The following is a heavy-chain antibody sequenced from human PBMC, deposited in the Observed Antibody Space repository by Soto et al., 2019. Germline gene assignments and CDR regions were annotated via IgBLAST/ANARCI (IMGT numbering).Heavy chain of an antibody. D-gene: IGHD3-22*01. J-gene: IGHJ4*02. CDR1: GYSFTAYG. CDR3: ARDRRHDDSKDF. CDR2: ISAFNGQT. Sequence: ASVKVSCKTSGYSFTAYGISWVRQAPGQGLEWMGWISAFNGQTKSAQKVQGRVSMTTDTSTSTAYMELRNLRSDDTAVYYCARDRRHDDSKDFWGKGTRFTVSS. V-gene: IGHV1-18*01.